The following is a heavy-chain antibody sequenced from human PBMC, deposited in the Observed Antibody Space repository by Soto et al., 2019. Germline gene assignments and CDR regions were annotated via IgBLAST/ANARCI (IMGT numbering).Heavy chain of an antibody. CDR3: ARDSPPVDY. J-gene: IGHJ4*02. CDR1: GYTFSNYG. CDR2: ISAYNGNT. Sequence: QVQLVQSGAEVKKPGASVKVSCKASGYTFSNYGISWVRQAPGQGLEWMGWISAYNGNTKYAQKLQXXXTXXPDTSTSTAYMELRSLRSDDTAVYYCARDSPPVDYWGQGTLVTVSS. V-gene: IGHV1-18*01.